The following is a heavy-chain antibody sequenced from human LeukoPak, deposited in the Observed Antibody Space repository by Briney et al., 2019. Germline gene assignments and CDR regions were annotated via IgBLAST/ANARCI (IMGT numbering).Heavy chain of an antibody. CDR3: ARDYCGGDCYSGPYNWFDP. CDR2: IYYSGST. J-gene: IGHJ5*02. D-gene: IGHD2-21*02. Sequence: SETLSLTCPVAGGSISSYYWSWIRQPPGKGLEWIGYIYYSGSTNYNPSLKSRVTISVDTSKNQFSLKLSSVTAADTAVYYCARDYCGGDCYSGPYNWFDPWGQGTLVTVSS. V-gene: IGHV4-59*01. CDR1: GGSISSYY.